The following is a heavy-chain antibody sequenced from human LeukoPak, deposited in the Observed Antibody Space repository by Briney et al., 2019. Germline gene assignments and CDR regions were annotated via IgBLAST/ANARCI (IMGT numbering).Heavy chain of an antibody. CDR2: IYSGGST. V-gene: IGHV3-66*02. CDR1: GFTVRSNY. J-gene: IGHJ4*02. Sequence: SGGSLRLSCAASGFTVRSNYMSWVRQAPGKGLEWVSIIYSGGSTYYADSVKGRLTISRDNSKNTLYLQMNSLRVEDTAVYYCARDEWELLRAYWGQGTLVTVSS. D-gene: IGHD1-26*01. CDR3: ARDEWELLRAY.